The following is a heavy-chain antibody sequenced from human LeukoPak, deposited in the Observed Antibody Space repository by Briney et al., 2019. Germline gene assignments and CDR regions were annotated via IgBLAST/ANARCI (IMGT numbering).Heavy chain of an antibody. V-gene: IGHV4-59*01. J-gene: IGHJ3*02. CDR3: ARVDTAVVTSVVSAFDI. CDR1: GGSISSYY. CDR2: IYYSGST. Sequence: SETLSLTCTVSGGSISSYYWSWIRQPPGKGLEWIGYIYYSGSTNYNPSLKSRVTISVDTSKNQFSLKLSSVTAADTAVYYCARVDTAVVTSVVSAFDIWGQGTMVTVSS. D-gene: IGHD5-18*01.